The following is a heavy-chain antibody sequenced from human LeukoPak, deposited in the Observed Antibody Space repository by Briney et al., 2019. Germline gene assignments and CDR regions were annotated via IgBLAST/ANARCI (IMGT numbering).Heavy chain of an antibody. Sequence: SSETLSLTCTVSGGSISNYCWSWIRQPPGKGLECIGYIYYSGSTNYNPSLKSRVTISVDTSKNQFSLKLSSVTATDTAVYYCARHGGYSSPYLHWGQGTLVTVSS. D-gene: IGHD6-13*01. CDR3: ARHGGYSSPYLH. CDR2: IYYSGST. V-gene: IGHV4-59*08. CDR1: GGSISNYC. J-gene: IGHJ1*01.